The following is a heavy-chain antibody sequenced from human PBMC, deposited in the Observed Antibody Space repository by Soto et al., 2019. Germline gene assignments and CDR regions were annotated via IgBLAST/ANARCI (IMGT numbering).Heavy chain of an antibody. J-gene: IGHJ4*02. CDR2: INAGRGKT. D-gene: IGHD4-17*01. V-gene: IGHV1-3*01. CDR3: ARWIDNGYFDY. CDR1: GVSFTSYS. Sequence: QGQLVQSGAEVKKPGASVKVSCGTSGVSFTSYSFHWVRQAPAQGLQWMGWINAGRGKTKYSQQFQGRVTFTWDTPANIVYMELSMLTSEDTSVFYCARWIDNGYFDYWGQGTLVTLSA.